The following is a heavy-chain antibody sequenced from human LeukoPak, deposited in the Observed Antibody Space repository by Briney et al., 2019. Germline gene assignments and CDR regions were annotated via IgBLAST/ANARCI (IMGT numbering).Heavy chain of an antibody. Sequence: SETLSLTCAVSGGSISSSNWWSWVRQPPGKGLEWIGEIYHSGSTNYNPSLKSRVTISVDTSKNQFSLKLSSVTAADTAVYYCARVVQWELLPFDIWGQGTMVTVSS. J-gene: IGHJ3*02. CDR2: IYHSGST. CDR1: GGSISSSNW. V-gene: IGHV4-4*02. CDR3: ARVVQWELLPFDI. D-gene: IGHD1-26*01.